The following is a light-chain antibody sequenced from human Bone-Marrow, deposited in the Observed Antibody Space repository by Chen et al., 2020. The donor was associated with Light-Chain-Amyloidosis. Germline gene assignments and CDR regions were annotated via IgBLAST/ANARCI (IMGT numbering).Light chain of an antibody. CDR2: VSD. CDR3: AAWDVSLTGPV. Sequence: QSILIQPPSASGTAGQWVTMSCSGTSSNIGKNHVYWYQQFPGMAPKLLIYVSDQRSSWVPDRFSASKSVISASLAINGLRSEDEADYYCAAWDVSLTGPVFGGGTKLTVL. J-gene: IGLJ3*02. V-gene: IGLV1-47*01. CDR1: SSNIGKNH.